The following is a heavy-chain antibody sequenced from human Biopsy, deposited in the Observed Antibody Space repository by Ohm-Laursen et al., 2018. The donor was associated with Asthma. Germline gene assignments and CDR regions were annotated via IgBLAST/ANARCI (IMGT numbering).Heavy chain of an antibody. CDR1: GDIISSFG. Sequence: SVKVSCKAHGDIISSFGINRVRKAPGQGLEWMGGVIPIYGTAHTAQKFQGRVTITADESTSTAYMELTSLRKEATAVYYCARGGYYGDRRHHNGLDVWGQGTTVTVSS. CDR2: VIPIYGTA. V-gene: IGHV1-69*13. CDR3: ARGGYYGDRRHHNGLDV. D-gene: IGHD4-17*01. J-gene: IGHJ6*02.